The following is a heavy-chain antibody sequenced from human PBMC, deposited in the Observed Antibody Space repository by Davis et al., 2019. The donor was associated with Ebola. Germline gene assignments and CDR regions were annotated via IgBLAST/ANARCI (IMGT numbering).Heavy chain of an antibody. D-gene: IGHD5-18*01. CDR3: ARLTIVGGYSYGYYYYYGMDV. CDR1: GFTFGDYA. Sequence: GESLKISCTASGFTFGDYAMSWVRQAPGKGLEWVAVIWYDGSNKYYADSVKGRFTISRDNSKNTLYLQMNSLRAEDTAVYYCARLTIVGGYSYGYYYYYGMDVWGQGTTVTVSS. J-gene: IGHJ6*02. CDR2: IWYDGSNK. V-gene: IGHV3-33*01.